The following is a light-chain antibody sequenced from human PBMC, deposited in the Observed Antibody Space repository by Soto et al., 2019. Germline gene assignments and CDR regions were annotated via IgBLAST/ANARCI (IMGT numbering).Light chain of an antibody. J-gene: IGLJ3*02. CDR1: SSNIGSNT. V-gene: IGLV1-44*01. Sequence: QSVLTQPPSASGTPGQRVTISCSGSSSNIGSNTVNWYQQLPGTAPKRLIYSNNQRPSGVNDRFSGSKFGTSASLAISEILYYDEADYYCAAWDDSLTAWVFGGGTKLTVL. CDR3: AAWDDSLTAWV. CDR2: SNN.